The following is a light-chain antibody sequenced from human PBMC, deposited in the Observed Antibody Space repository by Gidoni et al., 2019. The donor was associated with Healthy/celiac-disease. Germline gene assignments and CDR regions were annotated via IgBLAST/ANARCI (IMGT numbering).Light chain of an antibody. CDR1: QGMSSY. CDR3: QQLNSYSWT. V-gene: IGKV1-9*01. Sequence: DIQLTQSPSFLSASVGDRVTITCRASQGMSSYLTWYQQKPGKAPKHLIYAASTLQSGVPSRFSGSGSGTEFTLTISSLQAEDFATYYCQQLNSYSWTFXXXTKVEIK. CDR2: AAS. J-gene: IGKJ1*01.